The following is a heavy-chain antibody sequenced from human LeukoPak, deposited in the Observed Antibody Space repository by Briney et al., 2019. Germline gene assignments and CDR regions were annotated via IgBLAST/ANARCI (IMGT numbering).Heavy chain of an antibody. CDR3: TRHDSSGFVY. V-gene: IGHV3-73*01. Sequence: GGSLRLSCAASGFTFSGSAMHWVRQASGKGLEWVGRIRSKANSYATPYAASVKGRFTISRDDSKNTAYLQMNSLKTEDTAVYYCTRHDSSGFVYWGQGTLVTVSS. J-gene: IGHJ4*02. CDR2: IRSKANSYAT. CDR1: GFTFSGSA. D-gene: IGHD6-19*01.